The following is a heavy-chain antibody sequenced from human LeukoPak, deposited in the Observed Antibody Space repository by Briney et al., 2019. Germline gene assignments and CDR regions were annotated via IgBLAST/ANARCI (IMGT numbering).Heavy chain of an antibody. Sequence: SETLSLTCTVSGGSISSYYWSWIRQPPGKGLEWIEYIYYSGSTNYNPSLKSRVTISVDTSKNQFSLKLSSVTAADTAVYYCARGSLGQLWLQGNAFDIWGQGTMVTVSS. CDR2: IYYSGST. J-gene: IGHJ3*02. CDR3: ARGSLGQLWLQGNAFDI. V-gene: IGHV4-59*08. D-gene: IGHD5-18*01. CDR1: GGSISSYY.